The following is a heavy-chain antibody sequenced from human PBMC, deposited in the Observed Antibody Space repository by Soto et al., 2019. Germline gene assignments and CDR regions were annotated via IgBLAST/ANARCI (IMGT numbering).Heavy chain of an antibody. Sequence: SVKVSCKASGGTFSSYAISWVRQAPGQGLEWMGGIIPIFGTANYAQKFQGRVTITADESTSTAYMELSSLRSEDTAVYYCVFRKSGSYSYAFDIWGQGTMVTVSS. D-gene: IGHD1-26*01. CDR2: IIPIFGTA. J-gene: IGHJ3*02. V-gene: IGHV1-69*13. CDR1: GGTFSSYA. CDR3: VFRKSGSYSYAFDI.